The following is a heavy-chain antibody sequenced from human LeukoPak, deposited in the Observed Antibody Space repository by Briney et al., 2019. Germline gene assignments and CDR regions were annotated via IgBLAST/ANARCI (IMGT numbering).Heavy chain of an antibody. V-gene: IGHV1-2*02. J-gene: IGHJ6*03. D-gene: IGHD1-26*01. Sequence: GASVKVSCKASGYTFTGYYMHWVRQAPGQGLEWMGWINPNSGGTNYAQKFQGRVTMTRDTSISTAYVELSRLRSDDTAVYYCVRDLGGSYYYYYYMDVWGKGTTVTVSS. CDR2: INPNSGGT. CDR3: VRDLGGSYYYYYYMDV. CDR1: GYTFTGYY.